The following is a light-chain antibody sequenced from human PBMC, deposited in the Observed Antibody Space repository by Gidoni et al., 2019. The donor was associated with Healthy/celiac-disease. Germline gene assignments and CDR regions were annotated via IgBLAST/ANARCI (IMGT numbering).Light chain of an antibody. J-gene: IGKJ2*01. CDR1: QSVSSSY. CDR3: QQYGSSYT. V-gene: IGKV3-20*01. Sequence: ESVLTQSPGTLSLSPGERATLSCRASQSVSSSYLAWYQQKPGQAPRLLIYGASSSATGIPGRFSGRGSGTDFTLIISRLEPEDFAVYYCQQYGSSYTFGQGTKLEIK. CDR2: GAS.